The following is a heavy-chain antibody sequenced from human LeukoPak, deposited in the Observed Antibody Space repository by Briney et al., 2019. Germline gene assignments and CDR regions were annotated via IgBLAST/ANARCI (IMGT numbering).Heavy chain of an antibody. Sequence: GGSLRLSCAASGFTFSSYGMHWVRQAPGKGLEWVAFIRYDGSNKYYADSVKGRFTISRDNSKNTLYLQMNSLRAEDTAVYYCAKDLHYGSGRGPFDYWGQGTLVTVSS. CDR2: IRYDGSNK. J-gene: IGHJ4*02. V-gene: IGHV3-30*02. CDR3: AKDLHYGSGRGPFDY. CDR1: GFTFSSYG. D-gene: IGHD3-10*01.